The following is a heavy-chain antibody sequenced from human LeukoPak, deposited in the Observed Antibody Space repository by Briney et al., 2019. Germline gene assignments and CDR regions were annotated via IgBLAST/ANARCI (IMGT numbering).Heavy chain of an antibody. Sequence: GGSLRLSCAASGFTFSDYYMSWLRQAPGKGLEWVSYISSSGSTIYYADSVKGRFTISSDNAKNSLYLQMNSLRAEDTAVYYCARDSSSWQNWFDRWGQGTLVTVSS. D-gene: IGHD6-13*01. V-gene: IGHV3-11*01. J-gene: IGHJ5*02. CDR3: ARDSSSWQNWFDR. CDR1: GFTFSDYY. CDR2: ISSSGSTI.